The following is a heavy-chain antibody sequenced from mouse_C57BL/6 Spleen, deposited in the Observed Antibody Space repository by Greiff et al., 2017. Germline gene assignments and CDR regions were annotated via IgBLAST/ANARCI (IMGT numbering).Heavy chain of an antibody. CDR1: GYTFTNYW. CDR3: AGYCSPFYYDMDY. D-gene: IGHD1-1*01. Sequence: QVQLQQSGAELVKPGASVKLSCKASGYTFTNYWMHWVKQRPGQGLEWIGMINPNSGGTNYTQKFKGKATLTVDKSSSTAYIQLRSLTSEDSAVYYCAGYCSPFYYDMDYWGQGTSVTVSS. CDR2: INPNSGGT. V-gene: IGHV1-64*01. J-gene: IGHJ4*01.